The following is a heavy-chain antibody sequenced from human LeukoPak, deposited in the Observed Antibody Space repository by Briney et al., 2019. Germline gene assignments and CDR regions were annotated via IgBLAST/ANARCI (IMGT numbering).Heavy chain of an antibody. CDR1: GFTFSSYS. J-gene: IGHJ4*02. Sequence: GGSLRLSCAASGFTFSSYSMSWVRQAPGKGLEWVSIFRGSDGSTYYADSVKGRFTISRDISKNTLYLQMNSLRAEDTAVYYCAKDPTDFDSSGQTYFDYWGQGTLVTVSS. CDR2: FRGSDGST. CDR3: AKDPTDFDSSGQTYFDY. D-gene: IGHD3-22*01. V-gene: IGHV3-23*01.